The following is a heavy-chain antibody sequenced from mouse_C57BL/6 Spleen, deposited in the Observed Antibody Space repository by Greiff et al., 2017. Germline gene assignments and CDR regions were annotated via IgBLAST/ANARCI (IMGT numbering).Heavy chain of an antibody. Sequence: VHVKQSGPELVKPGASVKIPCKASGYTFTDYNMDWVKQSHGKSLEWIGDINPNNGGTIYNQKFKGKATLTVDKSSSTAYMELRSLTSEDTAVYYCARSANWVWYFDVWGTGTTVTVSS. J-gene: IGHJ1*03. CDR3: ARSANWVWYFDV. V-gene: IGHV1-18*01. CDR2: INPNNGGT. D-gene: IGHD4-1*01. CDR1: GYTFTDYN.